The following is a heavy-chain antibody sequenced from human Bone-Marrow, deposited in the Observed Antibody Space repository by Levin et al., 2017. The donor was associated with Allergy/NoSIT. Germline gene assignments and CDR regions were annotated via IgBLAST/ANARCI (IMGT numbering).Heavy chain of an antibody. D-gene: IGHD2-15*01. CDR3: ARARECSGGSCYYFDY. CDR2: IIPIFGTA. Sequence: SVKVSCKASGGTFSSYAISWVRQAPGQGLEWMGGIIPIFGTANYAQKFQGRVTITADESTSTAYMELSSLRSEDTAVYYCARARECSGGSCYYFDYWGQGTLVTVSS. V-gene: IGHV1-69*13. J-gene: IGHJ4*02. CDR1: GGTFSSYA.